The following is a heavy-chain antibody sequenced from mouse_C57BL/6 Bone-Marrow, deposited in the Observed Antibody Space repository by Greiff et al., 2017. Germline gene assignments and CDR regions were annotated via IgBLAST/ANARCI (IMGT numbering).Heavy chain of an antibody. D-gene: IGHD1-1*01. CDR3: TRTPPLYYGSSYWYFDV. CDR2: IYPGNSDT. V-gene: IGHV1-5*01. CDR1: GYTFTSYW. J-gene: IGHJ1*03. Sequence: EVQLQQSGTVLARPGASVKMSCKTSGYTFTSYWMHWVKQRPGQGLEWIGAIYPGNSDTSYNQKFKGKAKLTAVTSASTAYMELSSLTNEDSAVYYCTRTPPLYYGSSYWYFDVWGTGTTVTVSS.